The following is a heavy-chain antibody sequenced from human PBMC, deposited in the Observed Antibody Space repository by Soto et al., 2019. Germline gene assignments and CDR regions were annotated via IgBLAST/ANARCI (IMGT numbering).Heavy chain of an antibody. D-gene: IGHD2-2*01. J-gene: IGHJ4*02. CDR3: ARGRRLGYCSSTSCLEEDY. Sequence: SETLSLTCAVYGGSFSGYYWSWIRQHPGKGLEWIGEINHSGSTNYNPSLKSRVTISVDTSKNQFSLKLSSVTAADTAVYYCARGRRLGYCSSTSCLEEDYWGQGTLVTVSS. CDR1: GGSFSGYY. CDR2: INHSGST. V-gene: IGHV4-34*01.